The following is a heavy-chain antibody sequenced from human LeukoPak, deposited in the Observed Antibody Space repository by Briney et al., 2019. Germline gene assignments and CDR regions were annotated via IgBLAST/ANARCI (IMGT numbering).Heavy chain of an antibody. CDR3: ARGDYSNYPTDYYYMDV. CDR1: GYTFTGYY. V-gene: IGHV1-2*02. Sequence: GASVKVSCKASGYTFTGYYMHWVRQAPGQGLEWMGWINPNSGGTNYAQKFQGRVTMTRDTSISTAYMELSRLRSDDTAVYYCARGDYSNYPTDYYYMDVWGKGTTVTVSS. J-gene: IGHJ6*03. CDR2: INPNSGGT. D-gene: IGHD4-11*01.